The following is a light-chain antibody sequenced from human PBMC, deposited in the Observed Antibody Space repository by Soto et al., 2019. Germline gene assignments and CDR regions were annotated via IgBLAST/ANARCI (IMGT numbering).Light chain of an antibody. V-gene: IGLV2-8*01. J-gene: IGLJ2*01. CDR3: SSYAGTNNVI. CDR1: SSDIGVYDY. CDR2: EVT. Sequence: QSALTQPASVSGSPGQSITISCTGTSSDIGVYDYVSWYQQHPGKAPKLIIYEVTKRPSGVPARFSGSKSGNTASLTVSGLQGDDEADYYCSSYAGTNNVIFGGGTQLTVL.